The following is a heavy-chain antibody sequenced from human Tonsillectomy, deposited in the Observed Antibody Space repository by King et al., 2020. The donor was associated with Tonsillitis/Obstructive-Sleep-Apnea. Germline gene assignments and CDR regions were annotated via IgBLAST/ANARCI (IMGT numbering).Heavy chain of an antibody. CDR3: ARFCSGGSGSYLGDAFDI. J-gene: IGHJ3*02. CDR1: GGSISSSNW. CDR2: IYHSGST. D-gene: IGHD3-10*01. V-gene: IGHV4-4*02. Sequence: QLQESGPGLVKPSGTLSLTCAVSGGSISSSNWWSWVRQPPGKGLEWIGEIYHSGSTNYNPSLKSRVTISVDKSKNQFSLKLSSVTAADTAVYYCARFCSGGSGSYLGDAFDIWGQGTMVTVSS.